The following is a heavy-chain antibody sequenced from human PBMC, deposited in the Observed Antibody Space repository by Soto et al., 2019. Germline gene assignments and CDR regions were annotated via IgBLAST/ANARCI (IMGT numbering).Heavy chain of an antibody. D-gene: IGHD3-22*01. J-gene: IGHJ6*02. CDR1: GYTFTSYY. Sequence: ASVKVSCKASGYTFTSYYMHWVRQAPGQGLECMGIINPSGGSTSYAQKFQGRVTMTRDTSTSTVYMELSSLRSEDTAVYYCARDRHYYDSSGYYIYYYYGMDVWGQGTTVTVSS. V-gene: IGHV1-46*01. CDR3: ARDRHYYDSSGYYIYYYYGMDV. CDR2: INPSGGST.